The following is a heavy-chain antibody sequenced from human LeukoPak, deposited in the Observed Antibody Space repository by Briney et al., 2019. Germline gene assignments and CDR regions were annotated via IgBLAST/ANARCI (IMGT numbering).Heavy chain of an antibody. CDR1: GFTFSSYG. J-gene: IGHJ4*02. Sequence: GRSLRHSCAASGFTFSSYGMHWVRQAPGKGLEWVAVIWYDGSNKYYADSVKGRFTISRDNSKNTLYLQMNSLRAEDTAVYYCAREYYYDSSGTIDYWGQGTLVTVSS. CDR3: AREYYYDSSGTIDY. V-gene: IGHV3-33*01. CDR2: IWYDGSNK. D-gene: IGHD3-22*01.